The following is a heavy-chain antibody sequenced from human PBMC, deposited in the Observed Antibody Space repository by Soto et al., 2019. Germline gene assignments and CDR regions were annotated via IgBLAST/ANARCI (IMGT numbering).Heavy chain of an antibody. CDR1: GSTFSRYX. V-gene: IGHV3-74*01. Sequence: EVQLVESGGGLVQPGGSLRLSCAASGSTFSRYXXXXXXXXXXXGLVWVSRISSDGSSTSYADSVKGRLTISRDNXXXXXXXXXXXXXXXXXXXXXXXXXXXXXXXDFWGQGTLVTVSS. J-gene: IGHJ4*02. CDR2: ISSDGSST. CDR3: XXXXXXXXXDF.